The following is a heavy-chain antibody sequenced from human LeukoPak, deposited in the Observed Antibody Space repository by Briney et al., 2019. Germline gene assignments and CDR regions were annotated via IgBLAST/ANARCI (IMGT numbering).Heavy chain of an antibody. V-gene: IGHV3-30*02. D-gene: IGHD2-2*01. J-gene: IGHJ5*02. CDR1: GFTFSSYG. CDR3: AKDSLRKHIVVVPAAPPGWFDP. Sequence: GGSLRLSCAASGFTFSSYGMHWVRQAPGKGLEWVAFIRYDGSNKYYADAVKGRFTISRDNSKNTLYLQMNSLRAEDTAVYYCAKDSLRKHIVVVPAAPPGWFDPWGQGTLVTVSS. CDR2: IRYDGSNK.